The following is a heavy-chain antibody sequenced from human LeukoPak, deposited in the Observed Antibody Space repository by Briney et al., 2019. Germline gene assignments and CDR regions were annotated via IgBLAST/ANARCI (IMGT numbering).Heavy chain of an antibody. D-gene: IGHD3-3*01. CDR2: IIPILGIA. Sequence: ASVKVSCKASGYTFTGYYMHWVRQAPGQGLEWMGRIIPILGIANYAQKFQGRVTITADKSTSTAYMELSSLRSEDTAVYYCARTHYDFWSGYLYYWGQGTLVTVSS. CDR3: ARTHYDFWSGYLYY. V-gene: IGHV1-69*02. CDR1: GYTFTGYY. J-gene: IGHJ4*02.